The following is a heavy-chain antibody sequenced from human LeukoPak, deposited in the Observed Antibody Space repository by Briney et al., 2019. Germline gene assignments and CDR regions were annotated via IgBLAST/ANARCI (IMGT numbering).Heavy chain of an antibody. D-gene: IGHD2-2*01. V-gene: IGHV4-59*01. CDR2: IYYSGST. CDR1: GGSISIYY. CDR3: ARDLGYCSSTSCYPWFDP. Sequence: PSETLSLTCTVSGGSISIYYWSWIRQPPGKGLEGIGYIYYSGSTNYNPSLKSRVTMSVDTSKNQFSLKLSSVTAADTAIYYCARDLGYCSSTSCYPWFDPWGQGTLVTVSS. J-gene: IGHJ5*02.